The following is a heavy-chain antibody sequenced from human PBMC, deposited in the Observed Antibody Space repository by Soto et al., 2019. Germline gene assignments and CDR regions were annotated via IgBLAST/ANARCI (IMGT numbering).Heavy chain of an antibody. Sequence: GASVKVSCKASGYTFTGYYMHWVRQAPRQGFEWMGWINPNSGGTNYAQKFQGWVTMTRDTSISTAYMELSRLRSDDTAVYYCARGQSGGEFYYYYGMDVWGQGTTVTVSS. CDR3: ARGQSGGEFYYYYGMDV. V-gene: IGHV1-2*04. D-gene: IGHD2-21*01. J-gene: IGHJ6*02. CDR2: INPNSGGT. CDR1: GYTFTGYY.